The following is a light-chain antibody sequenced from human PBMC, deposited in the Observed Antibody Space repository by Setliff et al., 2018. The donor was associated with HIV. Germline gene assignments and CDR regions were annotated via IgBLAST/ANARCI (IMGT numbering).Light chain of an antibody. CDR1: SSDVGGYSH. Sequence: QSALTQPASVSGSPGQSITISCTGTSSDVGGYSHVSWYQQHPGKAPKLIIYEVSNRPSGVSNRFSGSKSGNTASLTISGLQAEDEADYYCSSYTSSSTPPYVFGTGTKVTVL. J-gene: IGLJ1*01. CDR2: EVS. CDR3: SSYTSSSTPPYV. V-gene: IGLV2-14*01.